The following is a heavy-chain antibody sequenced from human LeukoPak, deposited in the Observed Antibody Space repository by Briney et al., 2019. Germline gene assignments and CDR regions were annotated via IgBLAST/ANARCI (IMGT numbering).Heavy chain of an antibody. D-gene: IGHD3-10*01. CDR1: GGSFSGYY. CDR2: INHSGST. CDR3: ARHVYYGSGSYYNPVSD. V-gene: IGHV4-34*01. Sequence: SETLSLTCAVYGGSFSGYYWSWIRQPPGKGLEWIGEINHSGSTNYNPSLKSRVTISVDTSKNQFSLKLSSVTAADTAVYYCARHVYYGSGSYYNPVSDWGQGTLVTVSS. J-gene: IGHJ4*02.